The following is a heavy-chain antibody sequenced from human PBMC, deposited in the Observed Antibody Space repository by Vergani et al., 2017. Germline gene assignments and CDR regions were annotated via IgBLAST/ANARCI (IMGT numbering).Heavy chain of an antibody. CDR1: GFTFSSYS. CDR2: ISSSSSTI. J-gene: IGHJ6*02. Sequence: EVQLVESGGGLVQPGGSLRLSCAASGFTFSSYSMNWVRQAPGTGLEWVSYISSSSSTIYYADSVKGRVTISRDNAKTSLYLQMNSLRAEDTDVYYCARDHLLWFGESRYYYYGMDVGGQGTTVSVS. D-gene: IGHD3-10*01. V-gene: IGHV3-48*04. CDR3: ARDHLLWFGESRYYYYGMDV.